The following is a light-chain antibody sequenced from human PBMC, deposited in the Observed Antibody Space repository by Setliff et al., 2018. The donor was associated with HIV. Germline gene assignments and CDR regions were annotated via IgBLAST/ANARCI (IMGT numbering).Light chain of an antibody. CDR3: CSYVNSGIYV. Sequence: QSALAQPASVSGSPGQAITISCSGTSSDVGAYNYVSWCQQHPGKAPKVMIYDVNKWPSGVSNRFSGSKSGNTASLTISGLQAEDEADYYCCSYVNSGIYVFGTGTKVTV. CDR1: SSDVGAYNY. V-gene: IGLV2-23*02. CDR2: DVN. J-gene: IGLJ1*01.